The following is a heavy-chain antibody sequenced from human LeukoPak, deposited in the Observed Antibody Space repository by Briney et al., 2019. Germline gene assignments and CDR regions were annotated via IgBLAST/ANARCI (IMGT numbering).Heavy chain of an antibody. J-gene: IGHJ4*02. Sequence: PGGSLRLSCAASGFTFNDAWMNWVRQAPGKGLEWVSSISSSSSYIYYADSVKGRFTISRDNAKNSLYLQMNSLRAEDTAVYYCARPGATTRGSYFGYWGQGTLVTVSS. CDR2: ISSSSSYI. D-gene: IGHD1-26*01. CDR1: GFTFNDAW. CDR3: ARPGATTRGSYFGY. V-gene: IGHV3-21*01.